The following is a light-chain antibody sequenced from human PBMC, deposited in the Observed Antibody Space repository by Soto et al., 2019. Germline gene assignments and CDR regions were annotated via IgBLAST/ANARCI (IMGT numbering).Light chain of an antibody. CDR3: LSFDSSLSVV. Sequence: QSVLTPPPSVSGAPGQRVTISCPGSSSNIGAGYDVHWYQQLPGRAPKLLIYGNTNRPSGVPDRFSGSKSGTSASLAITGLQAEDEADYYCLSFDSSLSVVFGGGTKVTVL. V-gene: IGLV1-40*01. CDR2: GNT. J-gene: IGLJ2*01. CDR1: SSNIGAGYD.